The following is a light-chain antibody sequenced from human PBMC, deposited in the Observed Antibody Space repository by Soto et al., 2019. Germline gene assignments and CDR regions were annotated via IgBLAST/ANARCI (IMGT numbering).Light chain of an antibody. Sequence: QSALTQPASVSGSPGQSLTISCTGTSIDVGSSNFVSWYQQHPGKAPKLIIYEGSRRPSGVSGRFSGSKSGNAASLTISGLQAEDEADYYCCSFPGTSTLYVFGSGTKLTVL. J-gene: IGLJ1*01. V-gene: IGLV2-23*01. CDR2: EGS. CDR1: SIDVGSSNF. CDR3: CSFPGTSTLYV.